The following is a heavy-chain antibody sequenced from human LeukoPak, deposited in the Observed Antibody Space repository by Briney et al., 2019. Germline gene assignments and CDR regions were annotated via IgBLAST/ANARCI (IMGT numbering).Heavy chain of an antibody. CDR2: IYYSGST. V-gene: IGHV4-59*01. Sequence: SETLSLNCTVSGGSISSYYWSWISQPPGKELEWIGYIYYSGSTNYNPSLKSRVTISVDTSKNQFSLKLSSVTAADTAVYYCARDRYGMDVWGQGTTVTVSS. CDR3: ARDRYGMDV. J-gene: IGHJ6*02. CDR1: GGSISSYY.